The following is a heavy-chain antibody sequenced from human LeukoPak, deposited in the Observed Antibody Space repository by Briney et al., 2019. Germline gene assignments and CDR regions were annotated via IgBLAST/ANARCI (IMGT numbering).Heavy chain of an antibody. CDR2: IRYDGSNK. Sequence: TGGSLRLSCAASGFTFSSYGMHWVRQAPGKGLEWVAFIRYDGSNKYYADSVKGRFTISRDNSKNTLYLQMNSLRAEDTAVYYCAKHPEHTWNQLDYYYYMDVWGKGTTVTVSS. J-gene: IGHJ6*03. CDR1: GFTFSSYG. CDR3: AKHPEHTWNQLDYYYYMDV. D-gene: IGHD1-1*01. V-gene: IGHV3-30*02.